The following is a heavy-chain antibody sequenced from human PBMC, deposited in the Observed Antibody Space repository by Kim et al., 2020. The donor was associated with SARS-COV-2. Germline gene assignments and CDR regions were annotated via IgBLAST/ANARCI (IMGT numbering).Heavy chain of an antibody. Sequence: GGSLRLSCAASGFTFDDYAMHWVRQAPGKGLEWVSGISWNSGSIGYADSVKGRFTISRDNAKNSLYLQMNSLRAEDTALYYCAKDGAAAGTGWYFDLWGRGTLVTVSS. CDR1: GFTFDDYA. CDR3: AKDGAAAGTGWYFDL. J-gene: IGHJ2*01. V-gene: IGHV3-9*01. CDR2: ISWNSGSI. D-gene: IGHD6-13*01.